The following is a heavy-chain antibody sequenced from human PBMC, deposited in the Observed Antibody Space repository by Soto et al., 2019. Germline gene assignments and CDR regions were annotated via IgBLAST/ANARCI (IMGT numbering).Heavy chain of an antibody. D-gene: IGHD6-13*01. V-gene: IGHV6-1*01. CDR2: TYYRSKWYN. CDR3: ARDVGRSLGYYYGMDV. Sequence: SQTLSLTCAISGDSVSSNSAAWNWIRQSPSRGLEWLGRTYYRSKWYNDYAVSVKSRITINPDTSKNQFSLQLNSVTPEDTAVYYCARDVGRSLGYYYGMDVWGQGTKVTVYS. J-gene: IGHJ6*02. CDR1: GDSVSSNSAA.